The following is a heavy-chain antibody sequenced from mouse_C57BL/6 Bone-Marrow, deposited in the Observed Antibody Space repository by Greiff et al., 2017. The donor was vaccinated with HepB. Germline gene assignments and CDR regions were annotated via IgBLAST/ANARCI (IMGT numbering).Heavy chain of an antibody. Sequence: QVQLQQSGAELARPGASVKLSCKASGYTFTSYGISWVKQRTGQGLEWIGEIYPRSGNTYYNEKFKGKATLTADKSSSTAYMELRSLTSEDSAVYFCAKRGEYSNCPVAYWGQGTLVTVSA. D-gene: IGHD2-5*01. J-gene: IGHJ3*01. CDR1: GYTFTSYG. V-gene: IGHV1-81*01. CDR2: IYPRSGNT. CDR3: AKRGEYSNCPVAY.